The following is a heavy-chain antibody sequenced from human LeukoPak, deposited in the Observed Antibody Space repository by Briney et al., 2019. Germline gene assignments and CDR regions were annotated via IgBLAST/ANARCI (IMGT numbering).Heavy chain of an antibody. CDR1: GFTFTSSA. CDR3: AAEFSSSYAFDI. D-gene: IGHD6-6*01. V-gene: IGHV1-58*01. CDR2: IVVGSGNT. Sequence: ASVKVSCKASGFTFTSSAVQWVRQARGQRLEWIGWIVVGSGNTNYAQKFQERVTITRDMSTSTAYMELSSLRSEDTAVYYCAAEFSSSYAFDIWGQGTMVTVSS. J-gene: IGHJ3*02.